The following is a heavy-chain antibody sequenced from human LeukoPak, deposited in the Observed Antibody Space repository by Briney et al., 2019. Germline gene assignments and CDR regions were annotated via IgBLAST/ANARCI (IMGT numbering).Heavy chain of an antibody. CDR3: AKDPLNRITIFGVVIPGAFDI. V-gene: IGHV3-23*01. CDR2: ISGSGGST. Sequence: GGSLRLSCAASGFTFSSYAMSWVRQAPGKGLEWVSAISGSGGSTYYADSVKGRFTISRDNSKNTLYLQMNSLRAEDTAVYYCAKDPLNRITIFGVVIPGAFDIWGQGTMVTVSS. J-gene: IGHJ3*02. CDR1: GFTFSSYA. D-gene: IGHD3-3*01.